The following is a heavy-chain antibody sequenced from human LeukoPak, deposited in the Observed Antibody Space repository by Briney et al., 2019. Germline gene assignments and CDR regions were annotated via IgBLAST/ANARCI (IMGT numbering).Heavy chain of an antibody. CDR3: ASSSLVVVVTYGFDI. Sequence: SETLSLTCTVSNGPITSTKWWSWVRQPPGKGLEWIGENPHTGSTNYNPSFNSRVTMSVDKSKNQFSLNLKSVTAADTALYYCASSSLVVVVTYGFDIWGRGTAVTVSS. CDR1: NGPITSTKW. D-gene: IGHD2-21*01. V-gene: IGHV4-4*02. CDR2: NPHTGST. J-gene: IGHJ3*02.